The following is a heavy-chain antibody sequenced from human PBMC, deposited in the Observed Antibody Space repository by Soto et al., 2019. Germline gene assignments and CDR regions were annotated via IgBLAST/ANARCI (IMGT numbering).Heavy chain of an antibody. J-gene: IGHJ6*02. V-gene: IGHV4-59*01. Sequence: SETLSLTCTVSGVSIRSYYWSWIRQPPGKGLEWIGYIYYSGSTNYNPSLKSRVTISVDTSKNQFSLKLSSVTAADTAVYYCARGIAARTIYYGMDVWGQGTTVTVSS. CDR1: GVSIRSYY. CDR2: IYYSGST. D-gene: IGHD6-6*01. CDR3: ARGIAARTIYYGMDV.